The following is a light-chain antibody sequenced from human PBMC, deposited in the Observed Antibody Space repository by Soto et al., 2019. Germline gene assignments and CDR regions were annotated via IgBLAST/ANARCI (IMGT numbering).Light chain of an antibody. CDR3: QHYNSYSEA. CDR2: GAS. Sequence: IVMPPSPSNLWLSPGQRASLSCRASQSVSTTVAWYHQKPGQAPRLLVYGASTRATGIPARFSGSGAGTDFTLTISSLQPDDFATYYCQHYNSYSEAFGQGTKVDI. J-gene: IGKJ1*01. CDR1: QSVSTT. V-gene: IGKV3-15*01.